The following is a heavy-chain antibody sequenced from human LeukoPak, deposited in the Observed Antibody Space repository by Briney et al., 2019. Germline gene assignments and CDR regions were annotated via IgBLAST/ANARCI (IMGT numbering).Heavy chain of an antibody. CDR1: GGTFSTYA. CDR3: ARVPQGSSWPYYFDY. V-gene: IGHV1-69*04. J-gene: IGHJ4*02. D-gene: IGHD6-13*01. Sequence: EASVKVSCKASGGTFSTYAISRVRQAPGQGLEWVGRIVPILGTANYAQNFQGRVTITADRSTTTAYMELSSLRSEDTAVYYCARVPQGSSWPYYFDYWGQGTLVTVSS. CDR2: IVPILGTA.